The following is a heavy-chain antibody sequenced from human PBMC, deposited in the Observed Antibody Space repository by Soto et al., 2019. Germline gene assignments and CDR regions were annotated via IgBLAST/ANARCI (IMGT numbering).Heavy chain of an antibody. CDR2: IIPILGIA. J-gene: IGHJ5*02. CDR1: GGTFSSYT. D-gene: IGHD3-10*01. V-gene: IGHV1-69*02. Sequence: GASLKVSCKASGGTFSSYTISWVRQAPGQGLEWMGRIIPILGIANYAQKFQGRVTITADKSTSTAYMELSSLRSEDTAVYYCAGSRNTMVRARNWFDPWGQGTLVTVSS. CDR3: AGSRNTMVRARNWFDP.